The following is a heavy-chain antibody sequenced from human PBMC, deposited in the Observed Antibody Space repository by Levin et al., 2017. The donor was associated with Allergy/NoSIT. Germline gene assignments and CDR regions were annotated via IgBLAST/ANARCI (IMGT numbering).Heavy chain of an antibody. CDR1: GFTFDDYA. CDR3: TKGGRRLWFGELSS. CDR2: ISWNGGAI. D-gene: IGHD3-10*01. Sequence: AGGSLRLSCTASGFTFDDYAMHWVRQAPGKGLEWVSGISWNGGAIGYADSVKGRCTISRDNAKNSLFLQMDSLRAEDTALYFCTKGGRRLWFGELSSWGQGTPVTVSS. J-gene: IGHJ1*01. V-gene: IGHV3-9*01.